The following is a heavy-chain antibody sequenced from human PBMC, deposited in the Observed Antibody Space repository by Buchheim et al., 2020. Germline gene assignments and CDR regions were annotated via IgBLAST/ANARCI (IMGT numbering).Heavy chain of an antibody. J-gene: IGHJ4*02. D-gene: IGHD1-26*01. CDR3: ARDIYSFGTVGTIDY. Sequence: QVQLVESGGGVVQPGRSLRLSCAASGFTFSSYAMHWVRQAPGKGLEWVAVISNDGSRQAYADSVRGRFTISRDNSKSTLDLQMNSLSVDDAAVYYCARDIYSFGTVGTIDYWGQGT. V-gene: IGHV3-30-3*01. CDR1: GFTFSSYA. CDR2: ISNDGSRQ.